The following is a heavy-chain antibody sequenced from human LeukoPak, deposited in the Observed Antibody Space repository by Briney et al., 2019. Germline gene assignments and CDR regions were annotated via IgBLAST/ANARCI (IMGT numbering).Heavy chain of an antibody. CDR2: INPNSGGT. J-gene: IGHJ5*02. CDR1: GYTFTGYY. CDR3: ARDGAYCGGDCYFNWFDP. Sequence: ASVKVSCKASGYTFTGYYMHWVRQAPGQGLEWMGWINPNSGGTNYAQKFQGRVTMTRDTSISTAYMELSRLRSDDTAVYYCARDGAYCGGDCYFNWFDPWGQGTLVTVSS. V-gene: IGHV1-2*02. D-gene: IGHD2-21*02.